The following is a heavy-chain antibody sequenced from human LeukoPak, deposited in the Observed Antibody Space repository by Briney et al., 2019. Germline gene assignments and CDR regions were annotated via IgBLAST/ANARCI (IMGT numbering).Heavy chain of an antibody. CDR1: GGSISSGIYH. CDR3: ATQQWGFYYMDV. V-gene: IGHV4-61*02. D-gene: IGHD6-19*01. J-gene: IGHJ6*03. CDR2: FYTSGNT. Sequence: SQTLSLTCTVSGGSISSGIYHWSWVRQPAGKGLEWIGRFYTSGNTNYNPSLKSRVTISVDTSTNQFSLNLTSVTAADTAVYYCATQQWGFYYMDVWGKGTTVTVSS.